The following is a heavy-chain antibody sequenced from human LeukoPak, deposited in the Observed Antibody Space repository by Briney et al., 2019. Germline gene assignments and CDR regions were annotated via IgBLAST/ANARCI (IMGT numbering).Heavy chain of an antibody. CDR2: IYTSGST. Sequence: PSETLSLTCTVSGGSFSIYYWSWIRQPAGKGLEWIGRIYTSGSTNYNPSLKSRVTMSVDKSKNQFSLKLSSVTAADTAVYYCARAEEPTSFDYWGQGTLVTVSS. J-gene: IGHJ4*02. CDR3: ARAEEPTSFDY. D-gene: IGHD1-14*01. V-gene: IGHV4-4*07. CDR1: GGSFSIYY.